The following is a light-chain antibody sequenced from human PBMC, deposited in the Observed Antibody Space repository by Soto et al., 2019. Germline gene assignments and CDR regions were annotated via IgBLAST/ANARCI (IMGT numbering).Light chain of an antibody. Sequence: QSALTQPASVSGSPGQSITISCTGTSSDVGIYNYVSWYQQHPGKAPKLMIYEVSNRPSGVSNRFSGSKSGNTASLTISGLQPEDEADYYCVLYTSTVVFGGGTKLTVL. CDR2: EVS. J-gene: IGLJ2*01. V-gene: IGLV2-14*01. CDR3: VLYTSTVV. CDR1: SSDVGIYNY.